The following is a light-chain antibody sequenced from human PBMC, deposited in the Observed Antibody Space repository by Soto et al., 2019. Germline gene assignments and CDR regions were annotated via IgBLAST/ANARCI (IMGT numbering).Light chain of an antibody. CDR1: RSISSW. CDR3: QQYNSYWT. Sequence: DIQMTQSPATRSASVCGRVTITFRASRSISSWLAWYQQKPGIPPKLLIYEASTLQSGVPSRFSGRQYGTEFTLTISRLQTDDSATYYCQQYNSYWTFCQGTKVDI. J-gene: IGKJ1*01. CDR2: EAS. V-gene: IGKV1-5*03.